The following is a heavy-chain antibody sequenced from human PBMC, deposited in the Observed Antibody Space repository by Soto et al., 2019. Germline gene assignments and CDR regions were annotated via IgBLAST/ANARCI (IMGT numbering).Heavy chain of an antibody. J-gene: IGHJ6*02. CDR2: IWYDGSQT. Sequence: GRSLRLSCAASGFTLNNYGIHWVRQAPGKGLEWEAVIWYDGSQTRYADSVKGRFTISRDNFQNTMYLQMDCLRAEDTAMYYCARDSTVRAIISGGYYYSLDLWG. CDR3: ARDSTVRAIISGGYYYSLDL. CDR1: GFTLNNYG. V-gene: IGHV3-33*01. D-gene: IGHD4-4*01.